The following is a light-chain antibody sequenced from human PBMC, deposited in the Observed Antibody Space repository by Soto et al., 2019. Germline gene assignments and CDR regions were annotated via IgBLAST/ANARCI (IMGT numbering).Light chain of an antibody. CDR2: GAS. CDR3: QQANSFPIT. V-gene: IGKV1-12*01. Sequence: IQMPPSPPSLSASVGNRVTLTCRASQDVGKWLAWYQQKPGKAPTLLIHGASSLQSGVPPRYSGSGYGTDFTLTISSLQPEDFATYYCQQANSFPITFGQGTRLEIK. CDR1: QDVGKW. J-gene: IGKJ5*01.